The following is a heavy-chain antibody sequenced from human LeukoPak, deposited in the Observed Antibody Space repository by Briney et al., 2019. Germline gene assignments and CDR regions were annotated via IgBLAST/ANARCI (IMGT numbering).Heavy chain of an antibody. J-gene: IGHJ4*02. CDR2: ISSSSSYI. CDR3: ARDRGYCSGGSCYENDY. Sequence: GGSLRLSCAASGFTFSSYSMNWVRQAPGKGLEWASSISSSSSYIYYADSVKGRFTISRDNAKNSLYLQMNSLRAEDTAVYYCARDRGYCSGGSCYENDYWGQGTLVTVSS. CDR1: GFTFSSYS. V-gene: IGHV3-21*01. D-gene: IGHD2-15*01.